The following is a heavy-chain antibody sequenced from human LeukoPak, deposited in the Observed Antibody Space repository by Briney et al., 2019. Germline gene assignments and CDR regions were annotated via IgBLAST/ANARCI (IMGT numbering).Heavy chain of an antibody. CDR3: AKGRGFRVWDPWDN. D-gene: IGHD3-16*01. Sequence: GGSLRLSCAASGFTFSSYAMHWVRQAPGKGLEWVAVISYDGSNKYYADSVKGRFTISRDNSKNTLFQEMNSLRVEDTAVYYCAKGRGFRVWDPWDNWGQGTLITVSS. J-gene: IGHJ4*02. CDR1: GFTFSSYA. CDR2: ISYDGSNK. V-gene: IGHV3-30*04.